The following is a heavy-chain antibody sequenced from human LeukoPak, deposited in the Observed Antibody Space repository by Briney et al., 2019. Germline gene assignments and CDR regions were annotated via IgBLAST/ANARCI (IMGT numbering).Heavy chain of an antibody. CDR1: GFTVSSNY. D-gene: IGHD2-15*01. Sequence: PGGSLRLSCAVSGFTVSSNYMSWVRQAPGKGLEWVSIQSSGGDSTYYADSVKGRFTISRDNSKDTLYLQMSSLRAEDTAFYYCVKGVCSVVACHLDYWGQGALVTVSS. CDR3: VKGVCSVVACHLDY. J-gene: IGHJ4*02. CDR2: QSSGGDST. V-gene: IGHV3-53*01.